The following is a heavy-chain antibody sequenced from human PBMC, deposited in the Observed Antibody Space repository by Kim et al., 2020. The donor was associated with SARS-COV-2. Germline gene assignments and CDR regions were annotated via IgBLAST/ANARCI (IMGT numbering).Heavy chain of an antibody. CDR1: GYTFTSYA. CDR3: ARDRVLSSSWYYGYYYYGMDV. CDR2: INTNTGNP. Sequence: ASVKVSCKASGYTFTSYAMNWVRQAPGQGLEWMGLINTNTGNPTYAQGFTGRFVFSLDTSVSTAYLQISSLKAEDTAVYYCARDRVLSSSWYYGYYYYGMDVWGQGTTVTVSS. J-gene: IGHJ6*02. D-gene: IGHD6-13*01. V-gene: IGHV7-4-1*02.